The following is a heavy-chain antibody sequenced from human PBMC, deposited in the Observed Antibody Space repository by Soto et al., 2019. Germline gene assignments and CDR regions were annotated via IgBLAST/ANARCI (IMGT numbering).Heavy chain of an antibody. Sequence: SEILSLTCTVSGGSISSSSYYWGWIRQPPGKGLEWIGSIYYSGSTYYNPSLKSRVTISVDTSKNQFSLKLSSVTAADTAVYYCARLDGYSSPHNYFDYWGQGTLVTISS. CDR2: IYYSGST. J-gene: IGHJ4*02. CDR3: ARLDGYSSPHNYFDY. CDR1: GGSISSSSYY. V-gene: IGHV4-39*01. D-gene: IGHD6-19*01.